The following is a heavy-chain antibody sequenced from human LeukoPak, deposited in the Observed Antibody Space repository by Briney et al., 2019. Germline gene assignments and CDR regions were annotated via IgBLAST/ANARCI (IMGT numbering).Heavy chain of an antibody. V-gene: IGHV1-18*01. D-gene: IGHD2-21*01. CDR3: ARVISRDRLDY. J-gene: IGHJ4*02. CDR1: GYTFTSYG. Sequence: WASVKDSCKASGYTFTSYGISWVRQAPGKGLEWMGWISAYNGNTNYAQKLQGRVTMTTDTSTSTAYMELRSLRSDDTAVYYCARVISRDRLDYWSQGTLVTVSS. CDR2: ISAYNGNT.